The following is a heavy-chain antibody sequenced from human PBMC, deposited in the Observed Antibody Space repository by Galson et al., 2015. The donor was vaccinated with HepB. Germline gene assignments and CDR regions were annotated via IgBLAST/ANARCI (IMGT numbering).Heavy chain of an antibody. CDR2: ISWDGGST. CDR1: GFTFDDYT. D-gene: IGHD4-17*01. J-gene: IGHJ1*01. CDR3: AKDVTTVTTGGYFQH. Sequence: SLRLSCAASGFTFDDYTMHWVRQAPGKGLEWVSLISWDGGSTYYADSVKGRFTISRDNSKNSLYLQMNSLRTEDTALYYCAKDVTTVTTGGYFQHWGQGTLVTVSS. V-gene: IGHV3-43*01.